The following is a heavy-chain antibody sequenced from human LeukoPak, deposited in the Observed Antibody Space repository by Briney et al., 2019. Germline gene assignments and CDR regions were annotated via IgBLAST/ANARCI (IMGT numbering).Heavy chain of an antibody. Sequence: ASVKVSCKGSGYTFNSYDINWVRQATGQGLEWMGWINPNSGGTNYAQKFQGRVTMTRDTSISTAHMELSRLRSDDTAVYYCARDISRLGSSPEGFDYWGQGTLVTVSS. CDR2: INPNSGGT. CDR1: GYTFNSYD. CDR3: ARDISRLGSSPEGFDY. J-gene: IGHJ4*02. V-gene: IGHV1-2*02. D-gene: IGHD6-6*01.